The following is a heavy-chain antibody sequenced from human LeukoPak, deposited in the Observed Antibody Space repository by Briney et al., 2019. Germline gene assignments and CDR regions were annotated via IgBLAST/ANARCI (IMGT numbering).Heavy chain of an antibody. D-gene: IGHD6-19*01. CDR3: ARAGYSSGWSSDYYYGMDV. J-gene: IGHJ6*02. V-gene: IGHV1-46*01. Sequence: ASVKVSCKASGYTFSSYYVHWVRQAPGQGLEWMGIINPSGGSTSYAQKFQGRVTMTRDTSTSTAYMELSSLRSEDTAVYYCARAGYSSGWSSDYYYGMDVWGQGTTVTVSS. CDR1: GYTFSSYY. CDR2: INPSGGST.